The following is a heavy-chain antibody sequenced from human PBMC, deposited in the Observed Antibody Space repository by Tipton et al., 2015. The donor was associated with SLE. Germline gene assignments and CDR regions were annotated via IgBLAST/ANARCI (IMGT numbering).Heavy chain of an antibody. D-gene: IGHD3-10*01. J-gene: IGHJ4*02. Sequence: QLVQSGAEVKKPGASVKVSCKASGYTFTSYDINWVRQATGQGLEWMGWMNPNNGDTDYAQKFQGRVTMTRNTSISTAYMELSILRSEDTAVYYCARGPGTYYNDIDYWGQGTLVTVSS. CDR1: GYTFTSYD. CDR3: ARGPGTYYNDIDY. V-gene: IGHV1-8*01. CDR2: MNPNNGDT.